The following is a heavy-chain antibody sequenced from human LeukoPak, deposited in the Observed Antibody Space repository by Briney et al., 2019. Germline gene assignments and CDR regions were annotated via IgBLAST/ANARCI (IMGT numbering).Heavy chain of an antibody. Sequence: PGGSLRLSCAASGFTFSSDVMSWVRQAPGKGLEWVSSISDSGGNTYYANSVKGRFTISRDNSKNTLYLQMNSLRAEDTAIYYCAKHAGDVDYWGQGTLVTVSS. D-gene: IGHD3-16*01. CDR3: AKHAGDVDY. CDR2: ISDSGGNT. CDR1: GFTFSSDV. J-gene: IGHJ4*02. V-gene: IGHV3-23*01.